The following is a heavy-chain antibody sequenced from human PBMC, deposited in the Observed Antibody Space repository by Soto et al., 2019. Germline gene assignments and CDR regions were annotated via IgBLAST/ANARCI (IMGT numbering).Heavy chain of an antibody. V-gene: IGHV3-33*01. CDR2: IWYDGSNK. Sequence: QVQLVESGGGVVQPGRSLRLSCAASGFTFSSYGMHWVRQAPGKGLEWVAVIWYDGSNKYYADSVKGRFTISRDNSKNTLYLQMNSLSAVDTAVYYCAREGRSSDYYGMDVWGQGTTVTVSS. CDR1: GFTFSSYG. CDR3: AREGRSSDYYGMDV. J-gene: IGHJ6*02.